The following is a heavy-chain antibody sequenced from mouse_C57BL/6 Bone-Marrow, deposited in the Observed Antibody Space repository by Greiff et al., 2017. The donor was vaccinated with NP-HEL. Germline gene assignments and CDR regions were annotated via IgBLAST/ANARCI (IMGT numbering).Heavy chain of an antibody. D-gene: IGHD1-1*01. CDR2: IYPGSGST. V-gene: IGHV1-55*01. J-gene: IGHJ2*01. CDR1: GYTFTSYW. CDR3: ARTRYYGSLYYFDY. Sequence: QVQLQQPGAELVKPGASVTMSCKASGYTFTSYWITWVKQRPGQGLEWIGDIYPGSGSTNYNEKFKSKATLTVDTSSSTAYMQLSSLTSEDSAVYYCARTRYYGSLYYFDYWGQGTTLTVSS.